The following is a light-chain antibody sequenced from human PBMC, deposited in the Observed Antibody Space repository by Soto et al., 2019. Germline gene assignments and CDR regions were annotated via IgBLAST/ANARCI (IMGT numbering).Light chain of an antibody. Sequence: EIVLTQSPCTLSLSPGERATLSCRASQSVTSSYLARYQQKPGQAPRLLISGASIRATGIPDRFSGSGSETDFTLTISRLEPEDFALYYCQQYGSSAPIIFGQGTRLEIK. CDR1: QSVTSSY. J-gene: IGKJ5*01. V-gene: IGKV3-20*01. CDR2: GAS. CDR3: QQYGSSAPII.